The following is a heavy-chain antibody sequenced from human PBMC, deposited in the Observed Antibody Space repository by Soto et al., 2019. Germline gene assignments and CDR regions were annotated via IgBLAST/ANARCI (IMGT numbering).Heavy chain of an antibody. CDR2: ISSSSGTI. CDR1: GFTFSSYS. J-gene: IGHJ6*02. D-gene: IGHD2-21*02. Sequence: GGSLRLSCAASGFTFSSYSMNWVRQAPGKGLEWVSYISSSSGTIYYADSVKGRFTISRDNAKNSLYLQMNSLRDEDTAVYYCARNEDVVVTAIRVDGMDVWGQGTTVTVSS. V-gene: IGHV3-48*02. CDR3: ARNEDVVVTAIRVDGMDV.